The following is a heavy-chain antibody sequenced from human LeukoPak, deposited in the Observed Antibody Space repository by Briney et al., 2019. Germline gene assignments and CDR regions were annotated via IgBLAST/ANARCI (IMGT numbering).Heavy chain of an antibody. Sequence: SETLSLTCTVSGGSISNSNYYWGWIRQPPGKGLEWIGSIYYSGSTNYNPSLKSRVTISVDTSKNQFSLKLSSVTAADTAVYYCARDHMVRGAYDGHAFDIWGQGTMVTVSS. CDR3: ARDHMVRGAYDGHAFDI. J-gene: IGHJ3*02. CDR2: IYYSGST. CDR1: GGSISNSNYY. D-gene: IGHD3-10*01. V-gene: IGHV4-39*07.